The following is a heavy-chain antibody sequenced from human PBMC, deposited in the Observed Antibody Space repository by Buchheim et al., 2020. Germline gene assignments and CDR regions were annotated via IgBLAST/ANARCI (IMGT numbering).Heavy chain of an antibody. Sequence: EVQLLESGGGLAQPGGSLRLSCAASGFTFSSYAMSWVRQAPGKGLEWVSAISGSGGSTYYADSVKGRFTISRDNSKNTLYLQMNSLRAEDTAVYYCARISSPLRSSGYGMDVWGQGTT. CDR1: GFTFSSYA. CDR2: ISGSGGST. CDR3: ARISSPLRSSGYGMDV. D-gene: IGHD3-3*01. J-gene: IGHJ6*02. V-gene: IGHV3-23*01.